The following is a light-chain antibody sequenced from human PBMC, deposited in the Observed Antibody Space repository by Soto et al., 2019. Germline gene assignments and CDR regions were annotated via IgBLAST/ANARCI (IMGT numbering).Light chain of an antibody. Sequence: QSALTQPPSASGSPGQSVAISCTGTSSDVGGYNYVSWYQQHPGKAPKLIIYEVTKRPSGVPDRFSGSKSGNTASLTVSGLQAEDEVDYYCSSYGGSANLVFGGGTKLTVL. V-gene: IGLV2-8*01. CDR2: EVT. J-gene: IGLJ2*01. CDR3: SSYGGSANLV. CDR1: SSDVGGYNY.